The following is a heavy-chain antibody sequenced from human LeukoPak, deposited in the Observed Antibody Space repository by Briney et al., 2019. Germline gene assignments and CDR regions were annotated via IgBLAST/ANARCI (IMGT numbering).Heavy chain of an antibody. CDR1: GYTLTELS. CDR3: ARDTKRNYNFDY. J-gene: IGHJ4*02. CDR2: FDPEDGET. Sequence: ASVKVSCKVSGYTLTELSMHWVRQAPGKGLEWMGGFDPEDGETIYAQKFQGRVTMTRDTSTSTVYMELSSLRSEDTAVFYCARDTKRNYNFDYWGQGTLVTVSS. D-gene: IGHD1-7*01. V-gene: IGHV1-24*01.